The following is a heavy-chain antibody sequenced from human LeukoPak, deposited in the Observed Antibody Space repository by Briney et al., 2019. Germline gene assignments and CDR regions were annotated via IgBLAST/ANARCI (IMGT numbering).Heavy chain of an antibody. CDR1: GFTATVNY. CDR2: IYKSGTI. V-gene: IGHV3-66*01. J-gene: IGHJ4*02. D-gene: IGHD3-16*01. Sequence: GGSLRLSCAVSGFTATVNYMSWVRQAPGKGLEWVSIIYKSGTISYADSVKGRFIISRDSSTNTLSLQMTSLRAEDTAVYYCAADFYTSYHLGYWGQGTLVTVSS. CDR3: AADFYTSYHLGY.